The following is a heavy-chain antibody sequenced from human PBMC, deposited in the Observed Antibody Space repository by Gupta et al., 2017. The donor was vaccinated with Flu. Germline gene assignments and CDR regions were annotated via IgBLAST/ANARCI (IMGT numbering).Heavy chain of an antibody. Sequence: APGKGLEWMGGFDPEDGETIYAQKFQGRVTMTEDTSTDTAYMELSSLRSEDTAVYYCATVRFGSGSYPSLDYWGQGTLVTVSS. CDR3: ATVRFGSGSYPSLDY. D-gene: IGHD1-26*01. J-gene: IGHJ4*02. V-gene: IGHV1-24*01. CDR2: FDPEDGET.